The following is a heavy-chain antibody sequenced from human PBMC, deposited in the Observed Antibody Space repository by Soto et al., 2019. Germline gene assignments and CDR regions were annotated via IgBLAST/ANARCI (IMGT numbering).Heavy chain of an antibody. J-gene: IGHJ6*02. V-gene: IGHV3-11*06. Sequence: PGGSLRLFSAASGFTVSDYYMSWIRQAPGKGLEWVSYISSSSSYTDYADSVKGRFTISRDNAKNSLYLQMNSLRAEDTAVYYCARGYCSSTSCYTCSYYGMDVWGQVTTVTVSS. CDR2: ISSSSSYT. D-gene: IGHD2-2*02. CDR3: ARGYCSSTSCYTCSYYGMDV. CDR1: GFTVSDYY.